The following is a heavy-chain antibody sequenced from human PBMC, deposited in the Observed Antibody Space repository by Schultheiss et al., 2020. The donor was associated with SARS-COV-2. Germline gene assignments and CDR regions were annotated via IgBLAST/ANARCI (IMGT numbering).Heavy chain of an antibody. D-gene: IGHD3-9*01. J-gene: IGHJ4*02. CDR1: GGSISSYY. V-gene: IGHV4-59*08. CDR3: ARRDELRYFDWSPFDY. Sequence: SETLSLTCTVSGGSISSYYWSWIRQPPGKGLEWIGYIYYSGSTYYNPSLKSRVTISVDTSKNQFSLKLSSVTAADTAVYYCARRDELRYFDWSPFDYWGQGTLVTVSS. CDR2: IYYSGST.